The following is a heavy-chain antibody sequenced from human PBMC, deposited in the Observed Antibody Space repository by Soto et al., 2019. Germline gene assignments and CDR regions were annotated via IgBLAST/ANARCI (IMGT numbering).Heavy chain of an antibody. Sequence: QVQLVQSGAEVKKPGSSVKVSCKASGGTFSSYAISWVRQAPGQGLEWMGGIIPIFGTANYAQKFQGRVTITADESTSTAYMELSSLRSEDTAVYYCARVREENYYDSSGYYYHWGQGTLVTVSS. V-gene: IGHV1-69*01. CDR2: IIPIFGTA. CDR3: ARVREENYYDSSGYYYH. CDR1: GGTFSSYA. D-gene: IGHD3-22*01. J-gene: IGHJ5*02.